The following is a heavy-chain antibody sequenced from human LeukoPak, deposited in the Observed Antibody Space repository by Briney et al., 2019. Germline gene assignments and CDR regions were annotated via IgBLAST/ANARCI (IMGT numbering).Heavy chain of an antibody. Sequence: ASVKVSCKASGYTFTSYYMHWVRQAPGQGLEWMGIINPSGGSTSYAQEFQGRVTMTRDTSTSTVYMELSSLRSEDTAVYYCARGSRYYDSSGYYFDYWGQGTLVTVSS. V-gene: IGHV1-46*01. CDR2: INPSGGST. J-gene: IGHJ4*02. CDR1: GYTFTSYY. CDR3: ARGSRYYDSSGYYFDY. D-gene: IGHD3-22*01.